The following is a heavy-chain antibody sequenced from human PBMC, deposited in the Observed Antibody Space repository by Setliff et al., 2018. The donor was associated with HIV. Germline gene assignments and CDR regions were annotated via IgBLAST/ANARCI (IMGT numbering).Heavy chain of an antibody. CDR2: IYYSGST. CDR3: ARHGTLMVLGDP. CDR1: GGSISSSYYY. J-gene: IGHJ5*02. V-gene: IGHV4-39*01. D-gene: IGHD2-8*01. Sequence: SETLSLTCTVSGGSISSSYYYWGWIRQSPGKGLEWIGSIYYSGSTYYNPSLKSRVTISIDTSKTQFSLELTSVTAADTAVYYCARHGTLMVLGDPWGQGTLVTVSS.